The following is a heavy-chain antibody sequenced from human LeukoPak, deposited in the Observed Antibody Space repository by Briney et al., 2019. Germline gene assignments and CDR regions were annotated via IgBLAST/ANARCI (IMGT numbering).Heavy chain of an antibody. Sequence: ASVKVSCKASGYTFTSYYMHWVRQAPGQGLEWMGIINPSGGSTSYAQKFQGRVTMTRDMSTSTVYMELSSLRSEDTAVYYCARDAIYSSSWYTLGGYYYYMDVWGKGTTVTVSS. J-gene: IGHJ6*03. CDR1: GYTFTSYY. D-gene: IGHD6-13*01. V-gene: IGHV1-46*01. CDR3: ARDAIYSSSWYTLGGYYYYMDV. CDR2: INPSGGST.